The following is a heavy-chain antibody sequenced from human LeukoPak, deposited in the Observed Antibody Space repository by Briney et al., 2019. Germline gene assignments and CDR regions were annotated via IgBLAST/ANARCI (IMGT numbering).Heavy chain of an antibody. J-gene: IGHJ2*01. CDR3: ARENEPARDFDL. D-gene: IGHD1-1*01. CDR1: GGSISSYY. CDR2: IYYSGNT. V-gene: IGHV4-59*01. Sequence: SETLSLTCTVSGGSISSYYWSWIRQPPGKGLEWIGYIYYSGNTNYNPSLKSRVTISVDTSKNQISLRLHSVTAADTAVYYCARENEPARDFDLWGRGTLVTVPS.